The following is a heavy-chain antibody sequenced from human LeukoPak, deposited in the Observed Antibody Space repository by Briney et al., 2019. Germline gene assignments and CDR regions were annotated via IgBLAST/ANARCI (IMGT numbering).Heavy chain of an antibody. CDR1: GFSLTTPGLG. CDR2: IYWDDDQ. J-gene: IGHJ4*02. V-gene: IGHV2-5*02. D-gene: IGHD1-26*01. Sequence: ESGPALVKPTQTLTLTCTFSGFSLTTPGLGVGWIRQPPGKALEWLALIYWDDDQRSSPSLKSRLTITKDTSKDQVFFTMTNMDPADTATYYCARGRGGPDFDYWGQGTLVTASS. CDR3: ARGRGGPDFDY.